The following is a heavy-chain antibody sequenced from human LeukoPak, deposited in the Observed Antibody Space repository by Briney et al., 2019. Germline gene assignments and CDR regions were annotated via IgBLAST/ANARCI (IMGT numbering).Heavy chain of an antibody. J-gene: IGHJ4*02. CDR2: IWYDGSNK. V-gene: IGHV3-33*01. Sequence: PGGSLRLSCAASGFTFSTCGMHWVGQAPGKGLEWVAVIWYDGSNKYYADSVQGRFTISRDNSKNTLYLQMNSLRAEDTAVYSCARASGPFDYWGQGTLVTVSS. D-gene: IGHD3-10*01. CDR3: ARASGPFDY. CDR1: GFTFSTCG.